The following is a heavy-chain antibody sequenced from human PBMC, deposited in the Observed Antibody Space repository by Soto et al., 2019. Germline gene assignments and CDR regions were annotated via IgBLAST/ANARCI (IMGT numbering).Heavy chain of an antibody. CDR1: GGSIRDLDYC. CDR3: ARAVPFYDFLTVYLKPTGSAP. V-gene: IGHV4-39*01. CDR2: MYYSGAT. Sequence: PSLTMRLTRSVAGGSIRDLDYCWSMIHQPPGKGLEWIGSMYYSGATYYNPSLKNRVTISVDTSKNQFSLRLTSVTAEDTGVYYCARAVPFYDFLTVYLKPTGSAPGGKGTLVPVS. D-gene: IGHD3-9*01. J-gene: IGHJ5*02.